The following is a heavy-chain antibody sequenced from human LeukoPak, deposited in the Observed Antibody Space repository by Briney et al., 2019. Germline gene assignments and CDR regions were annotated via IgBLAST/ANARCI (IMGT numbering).Heavy chain of an antibody. J-gene: IGHJ5*02. D-gene: IGHD3-10*01. V-gene: IGHV3-9*01. Sequence: GGSLRLSCAASGFTFDDYAMHWVRQAPGKGLEWVSGISWNSGSIGYADSVKGRFTISRDNAKNSLYLQMNSLRAEDTAVYYCARDRGVRGVIMSNWFDPWGQGTLVTVSS. CDR3: ARDRGVRGVIMSNWFDP. CDR1: GFTFDDYA. CDR2: ISWNSGSI.